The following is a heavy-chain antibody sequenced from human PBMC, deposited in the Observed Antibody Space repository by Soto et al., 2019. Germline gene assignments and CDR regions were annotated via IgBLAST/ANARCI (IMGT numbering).Heavy chain of an antibody. J-gene: IGHJ4*02. CDR3: SRAYYDTRGHFLASDQ. Sequence: GASVKVSCKASVCAFTTYAVHWGRQAPGQRPEGMGWINAGNGNTQYSQKFQGRGSITRDTSASTVYMYLGSRRSEDTAVDDCSRAYYDTRGHFLASDQWGEGSLVT. CDR1: VCAFTTYA. CDR2: INAGNGNT. V-gene: IGHV1-3*01. D-gene: IGHD3-22*01.